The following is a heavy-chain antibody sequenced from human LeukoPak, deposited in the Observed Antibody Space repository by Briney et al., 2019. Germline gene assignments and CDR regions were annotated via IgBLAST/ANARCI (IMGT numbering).Heavy chain of an antibody. J-gene: IGHJ6*03. CDR3: ARAWVPATSPTDYYYYMDV. D-gene: IGHD2-2*01. V-gene: IGHV3-11*04. CDR1: GFPQWRL. Sequence: GGSLSLPYGLWGFPQWRLRMRCAPRSPGGRGVCVLDICGCGGTTYYADSVKCRFTISRDNAKNSLYLQMNSLRAEDTAVYYCARAWVPATSPTDYYYYMDVWGKGTTVTVSS. CDR2: ICGCGGTT.